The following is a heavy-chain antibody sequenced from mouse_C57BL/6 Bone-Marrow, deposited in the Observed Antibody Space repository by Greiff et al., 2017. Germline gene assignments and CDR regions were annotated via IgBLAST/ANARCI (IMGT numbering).Heavy chain of an antibody. CDR3: TTPPTHYYDGSSPWCFGV. CDR1: GFNIKDYY. CDR2: IDPEDGDT. J-gene: IGHJ1*03. V-gene: IGHV14-1*01. D-gene: IGHD1-1*01. Sequence: EVQGVESGAELVRPGASVKLSCTASGFNIKDYYMHWVKQRPEQGLEWIGRIDPEDGDTESAPKFQGKATMTADTSSNTAYLQLSSLTSEDAAVYYCTTPPTHYYDGSSPWCFGVWGTGTTVTVSS.